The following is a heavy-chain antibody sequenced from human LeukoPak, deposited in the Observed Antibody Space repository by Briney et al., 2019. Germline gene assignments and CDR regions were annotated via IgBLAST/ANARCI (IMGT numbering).Heavy chain of an antibody. V-gene: IGHV3-23*01. D-gene: IGHD3-16*01. Sequence: GGSLRLSCAASGFTFSSYAMSWVRQAPGKGLEWVSAISGSGGSTYYADSVKGRFTISRDNSKNTLYLQMNSLRAEDTAVYYCAKDPRGRIGLFDYWGQETLVTVSS. CDR1: GFTFSSYA. CDR3: AKDPRGRIGLFDY. CDR2: ISGSGGST. J-gene: IGHJ4*02.